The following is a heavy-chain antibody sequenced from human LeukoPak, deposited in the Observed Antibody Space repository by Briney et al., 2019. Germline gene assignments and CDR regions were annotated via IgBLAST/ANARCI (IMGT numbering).Heavy chain of an antibody. D-gene: IGHD2-21*02. CDR1: GGTFSSYA. J-gene: IGHJ4*02. Sequence: SVKVSCKASGGTFSSYAISWVRQAPGQGLEWMGGIIPIFGTANYALKFQGRVTITTDESTSTAYMELSSLRSEDTAVYYCASSHCGGDCYWVYWGQGTLVTVSS. V-gene: IGHV1-69*05. CDR3: ASSHCGGDCYWVY. CDR2: IIPIFGTA.